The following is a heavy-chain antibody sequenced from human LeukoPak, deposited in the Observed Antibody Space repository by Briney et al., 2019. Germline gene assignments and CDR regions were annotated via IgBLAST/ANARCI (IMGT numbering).Heavy chain of an antibody. V-gene: IGHV3-23*01. J-gene: IGHJ6*03. Sequence: GGSLRLSCAASGFTFNNYAMNWVRQAPGKGLEWVSSISGSGGRTYYADSVKGRFTISRDNAKNTLYLQMNSLRAEDTAVYYCARGQWAAALYYYYYMDVWGKGTTVTVSS. CDR2: ISGSGGRT. CDR3: ARGQWAAALYYYYYMDV. D-gene: IGHD6-13*01. CDR1: GFTFNNYA.